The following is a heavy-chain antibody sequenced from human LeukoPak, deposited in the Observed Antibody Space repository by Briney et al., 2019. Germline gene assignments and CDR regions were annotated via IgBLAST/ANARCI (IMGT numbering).Heavy chain of an antibody. CDR2: INSDGGSI. CDR3: ARVTVSSSEVIFDY. J-gene: IGHJ4*02. V-gene: IGHV3-74*01. D-gene: IGHD1-20*01. Sequence: GGSLRLSCAASGFTFSSYWMHWVRQAPGKGLVWVSRINSDGGSITYADSVKGRFTTSRDNAKNTLYLQMNSLRAEDTAVYYCARVTVSSSEVIFDYWGQGSLVTVSS. CDR1: GFTFSSYW.